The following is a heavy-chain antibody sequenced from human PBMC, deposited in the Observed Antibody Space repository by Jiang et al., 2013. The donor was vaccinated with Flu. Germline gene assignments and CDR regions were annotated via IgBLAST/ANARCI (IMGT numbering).Heavy chain of an antibody. V-gene: IGHV3-23*01. D-gene: IGHD1-7*01. CDR2: ISGSGGST. Sequence: SAISGSGGSTYYADSVKGRFTISRDNSKNTLYLQMNSLRAEDTAVYYCAKAPNWNYVEYFDYWGQGTLVTVSS. CDR3: AKAPNWNYVEYFDY. J-gene: IGHJ4*02.